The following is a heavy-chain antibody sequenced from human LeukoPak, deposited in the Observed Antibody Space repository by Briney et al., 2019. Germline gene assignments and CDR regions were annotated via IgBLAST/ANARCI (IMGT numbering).Heavy chain of an antibody. CDR2: ISGGGGTT. V-gene: IGHV3-23*01. J-gene: IGHJ4*02. D-gene: IGHD6-19*01. Sequence: GGSLRLSCAASGFTFNSYAMTWVRQAPGKGLEWVSAISGGGGTTYYADSVKGRFTISRDNSKNTLYRQMNSLRAEDTAVYYCAKYRGPGSGWYGDYWGQGTLVTVSS. CDR1: GFTFNSYA. CDR3: AKYRGPGSGWYGDY.